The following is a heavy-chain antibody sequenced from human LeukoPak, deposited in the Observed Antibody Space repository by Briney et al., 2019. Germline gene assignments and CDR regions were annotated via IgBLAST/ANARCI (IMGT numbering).Heavy chain of an antibody. D-gene: IGHD2-15*01. J-gene: IGHJ4*02. CDR3: GSWAGTPGGDFSGPLDS. CDR2: INAGNGYT. V-gene: IGHV1-3*01. Sequence: ASVKVSCKTSGYSFTNMHWVRQAPGQRLEWMGWINAGNGYTKYSQKFQGRVTITRDTSASTDYMELTSLRFEDTAVYYCGSWAGTPGGDFSGPLDSWGQGTLVTVSS. CDR1: GYSFTN.